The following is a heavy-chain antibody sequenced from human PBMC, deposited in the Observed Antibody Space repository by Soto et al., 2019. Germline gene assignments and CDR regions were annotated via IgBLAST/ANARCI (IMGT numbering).Heavy chain of an antibody. J-gene: IGHJ2*01. CDR1: GYTFTSYD. V-gene: IGHV1-8*01. Sequence: QVQLVQSGAEVKKPGASVKVSCKASGYTFTSYDINWVRQATGQGLEWMGWMNPNSGNTGYAQKFQGRVTIPRNTSISTAYMELSSLRSEDTAVYYCARVLLMVAPGPHWYFDLWGRGTLVTVSS. CDR2: MNPNSGNT. CDR3: ARVLLMVAPGPHWYFDL. D-gene: IGHD5-12*01.